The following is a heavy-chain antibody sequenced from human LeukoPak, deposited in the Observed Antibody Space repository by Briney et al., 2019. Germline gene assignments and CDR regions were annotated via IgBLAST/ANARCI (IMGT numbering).Heavy chain of an antibody. D-gene: IGHD3-22*01. Sequence: ASVKVSCKASGGTFSSYAISWVRQAPGQGLEWMGGIIPIFGTANYAQKLQGRVTMTTDTSTSTAYMELRSLRSDDTAVYYCARGPYYYDSSGYHTITLFDYWGQGTLVTVSS. CDR1: GGTFSSYA. CDR3: ARGPYYYDSSGYHTITLFDY. J-gene: IGHJ4*02. V-gene: IGHV1-69*05. CDR2: IIPIFGTA.